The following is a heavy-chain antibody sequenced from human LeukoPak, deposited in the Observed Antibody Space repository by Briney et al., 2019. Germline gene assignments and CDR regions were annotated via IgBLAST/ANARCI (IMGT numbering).Heavy chain of an antibody. CDR2: TYYRSKWYN. CDR1: GDSVSSSTAA. D-gene: IGHD3-10*01. CDR3: ARGGVRGAAPLYYFDY. J-gene: IGHJ4*02. Sequence: SQTLSLTCAISGDSVSSSTAAWNWIRQSPSRGLEWLGRTYYRSKWYNDYAVSVKSRITINPDTSKNQFSLQLNSVTPEDTAVYHCARGGVRGAAPLYYFDYWGQGTLVTVSS. V-gene: IGHV6-1*01.